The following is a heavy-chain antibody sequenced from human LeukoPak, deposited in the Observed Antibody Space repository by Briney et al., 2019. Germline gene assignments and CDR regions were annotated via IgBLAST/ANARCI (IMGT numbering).Heavy chain of an antibody. J-gene: IGHJ6*03. D-gene: IGHD1-7*01. Sequence: GGSLRLSCAASGFTFSNYAMSWVRHAPGKGLEWVSAISGSASSTYHADSVKGRFTISRDNSKNTLYLQMNSLRAEDTAVYYCAKRRGLELLYYYYMDVWGKGTTVTVSS. CDR3: AKRRGLELLYYYYMDV. CDR1: GFTFSNYA. V-gene: IGHV3-23*01. CDR2: ISGSASST.